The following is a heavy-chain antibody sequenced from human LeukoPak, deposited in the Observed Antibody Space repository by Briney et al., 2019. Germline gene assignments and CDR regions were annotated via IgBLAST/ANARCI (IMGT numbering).Heavy chain of an antibody. CDR1: GYSFTSYW. CDR3: ASSVIAAAGTGGAFFDY. V-gene: IGHV5-51*01. D-gene: IGHD6-13*01. Sequence: GESLKISCKGSGYSFTSYWIGWVRQMPGKGLEWMGIIYPGDSDTRYSPSFQGQVTISADKSISTAYLQWSSLKASDTAMYYCASSVIAAAGTGGAFFDYWGQGALVTVSS. CDR2: IYPGDSDT. J-gene: IGHJ4*02.